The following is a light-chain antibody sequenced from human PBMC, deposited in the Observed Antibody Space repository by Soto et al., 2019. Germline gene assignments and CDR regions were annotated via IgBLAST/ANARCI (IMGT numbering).Light chain of an antibody. V-gene: IGLV2-8*01. CDR1: SSDVGGYNY. CDR3: SSYAGSNIWV. J-gene: IGLJ3*02. Sequence: QSALTQPPSASGSPGQSVTISCTGTSSDVGGYNYGSWYQQHPGKAPKLMIYEVSKRPSGVPDRFSGSKSGNTASLTVSGLLAEDQADYYCSSYAGSNIWVFGRGTKLTVL. CDR2: EVS.